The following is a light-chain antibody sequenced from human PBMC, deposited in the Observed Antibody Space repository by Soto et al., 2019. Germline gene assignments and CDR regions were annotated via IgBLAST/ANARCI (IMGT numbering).Light chain of an antibody. Sequence: QSALTQPRSVSGSPGQSVTISCTGTSSDVGGYNYVSWYQQHPGKAPKLMIYDVSKRPSGVPDRFSGSKSGNTASLTISGLAAEDEADYYCCSYAGSYGYVFGTGTKVTVL. CDR2: DVS. CDR1: SSDVGGYNY. V-gene: IGLV2-11*01. CDR3: CSYAGSYGYV. J-gene: IGLJ1*01.